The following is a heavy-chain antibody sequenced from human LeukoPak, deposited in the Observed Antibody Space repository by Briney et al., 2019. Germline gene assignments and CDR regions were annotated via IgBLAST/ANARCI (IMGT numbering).Heavy chain of an antibody. Sequence: SVKVSCKASGGTFSSYAISWVRQAPGQGLEWMGGIIPIFGTANYAQKFQGRVTITADESTSTAYMELSSLRSEDTAVYYCARDYEVVVAATRWFDPWGQGTLVTVSS. CDR1: GGTFSSYA. V-gene: IGHV1-69*13. D-gene: IGHD2-15*01. CDR2: IIPIFGTA. CDR3: ARDYEVVVAATRWFDP. J-gene: IGHJ5*02.